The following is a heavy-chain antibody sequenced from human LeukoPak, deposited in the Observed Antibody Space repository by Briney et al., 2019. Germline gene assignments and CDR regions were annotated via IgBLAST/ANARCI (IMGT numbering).Heavy chain of an antibody. Sequence: GGSLRLSCAASGFTFSGYPMHWVRQAPGKGLEWVSYISGSGGTIYYADSVKGRFTISRDNGKNSLYLQMNSLRPEDTAVYYCAREAAPVVAAQPDAVDIWGLGTMVTVSS. D-gene: IGHD2-15*01. CDR2: ISGSGGTI. V-gene: IGHV3-48*03. J-gene: IGHJ3*02. CDR3: AREAAPVVAAQPDAVDI. CDR1: GFTFSGYP.